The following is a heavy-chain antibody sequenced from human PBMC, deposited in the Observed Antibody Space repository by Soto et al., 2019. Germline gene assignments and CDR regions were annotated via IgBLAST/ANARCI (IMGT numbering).Heavy chain of an antibody. V-gene: IGHV1-18*04. CDR2: ISAYNGNT. CDR3: ARDEEEGSYYDSSGYSAPDY. Sequence: GASVKVSCKASGYTFTSYGISWVRQAPGQGLEWMGWISAYNGNTNYAQKFQGRVTMTTDTSTSTAYMELRSLRSDDTAVYYCARDEEEGSYYDSSGYSAPDYWGQGTLVTVSS. CDR1: GYTFTSYG. D-gene: IGHD3-22*01. J-gene: IGHJ4*02.